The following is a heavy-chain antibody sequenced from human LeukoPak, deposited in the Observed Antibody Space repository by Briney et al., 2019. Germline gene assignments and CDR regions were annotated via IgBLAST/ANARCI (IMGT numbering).Heavy chain of an antibody. D-gene: IGHD1-26*01. CDR3: ARVGGSYRNTASGAFDI. J-gene: IGHJ3*02. V-gene: IGHV1-69*04. CDR2: IIPILGIA. Sequence: GSSVKVSCKASGGTFSSYAISWVRQAPGQGLEWMGRIIPILGIANYAQKFQGRVTITADKSTSTAYMELSSLRSEDTAVYYCARVGGSYRNTASGAFDIWGQGTMVTVSS. CDR1: GGTFSSYA.